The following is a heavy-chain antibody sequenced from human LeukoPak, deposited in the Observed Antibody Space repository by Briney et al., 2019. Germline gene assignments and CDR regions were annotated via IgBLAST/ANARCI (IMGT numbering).Heavy chain of an antibody. CDR3: AKGGRGSGILHAFDI. Sequence: PGGSLRLSCAVSGFTFSSYAMSWVRQAPGKGLEWVSAISGSGGSTYYADSVKGRFTISRDNSKNTLYLQMNSLRAEDTAVYYCAKGGRGSGILHAFDIWGQGTMVTVSS. CDR1: GFTFSSYA. CDR2: ISGSGGST. J-gene: IGHJ3*02. V-gene: IGHV3-23*01. D-gene: IGHD2-15*01.